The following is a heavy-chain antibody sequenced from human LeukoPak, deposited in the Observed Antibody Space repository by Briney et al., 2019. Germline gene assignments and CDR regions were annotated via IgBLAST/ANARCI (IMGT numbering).Heavy chain of an antibody. J-gene: IGHJ5*02. D-gene: IGHD2-2*01. CDR2: INHSGST. V-gene: IGHV4-30-4*01. CDR3: ASAYKFLDCSSTSCYNWFDP. Sequence: PSETLSLTCTVSGGSISSGDYYWSWIRQPPGKGLEWIGEINHSGSTNYNPSLKSRVTISVDTSKNQFSLKLSSVTAADTAVYYCASAYKFLDCSSTSCYNWFDPWGQGTLVTVSS. CDR1: GGSISSGDYY.